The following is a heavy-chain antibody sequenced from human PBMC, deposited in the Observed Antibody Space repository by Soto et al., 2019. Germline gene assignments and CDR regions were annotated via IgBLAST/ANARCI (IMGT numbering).Heavy chain of an antibody. D-gene: IGHD1-26*01. J-gene: IGHJ6*02. Sequence: GESLKISCKGSGYSFTSYWISWVRQMPGKGLEWTGRIDPSDSYTNYSPSFQGHVTISADKSISTAYLQWSSLKASDTAMYYCARQGSRGGYYYYGMDVWGQGTTVTVSS. CDR3: ARQGSRGGYYYYGMDV. CDR2: IDPSDSYT. V-gene: IGHV5-10-1*01. CDR1: GYSFTSYW.